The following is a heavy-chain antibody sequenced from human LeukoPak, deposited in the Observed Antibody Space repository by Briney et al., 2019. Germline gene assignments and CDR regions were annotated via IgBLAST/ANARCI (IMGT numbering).Heavy chain of an antibody. CDR1: GFTFSSYG. J-gene: IGHJ6*04. V-gene: IGHV3-23*01. CDR3: AELGITMIGGV. CDR2: ISGSGGST. Sequence: GGTLRLSCAASGFTFSSYGMSWVRQAPGKGLEWVSAISGSGGSTYYADSVKGRFTISRDNAKNSLYLQMSSLRAEDTAVYYCAELGITMIGGVWGKGTTVTISS. D-gene: IGHD3-10*02.